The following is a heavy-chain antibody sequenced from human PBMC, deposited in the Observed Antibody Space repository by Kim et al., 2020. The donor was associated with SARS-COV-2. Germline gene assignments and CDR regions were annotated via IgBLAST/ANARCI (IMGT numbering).Heavy chain of an antibody. V-gene: IGHV4-59*13. CDR2: IYYSGST. CDR1: GGSISSYY. J-gene: IGHJ4*02. D-gene: IGHD3-16*01. Sequence: SETLSLTCTVSGGSISSYYWSWIRQPPGKGLEWIGYIYYSGSTNYNPSLKSRVTISVDTSKNQFSLKLSSVTAADTAVYYCARALSVWGSVAFDYWGQGTLVTVSS. CDR3: ARALSVWGSVAFDY.